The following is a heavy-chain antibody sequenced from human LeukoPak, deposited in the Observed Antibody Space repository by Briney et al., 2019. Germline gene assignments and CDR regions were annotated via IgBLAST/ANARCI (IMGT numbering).Heavy chain of an antibody. Sequence: KPSETLSLTCTVSGGSISSYYWSWIRQPPGKGLEWIGYIYYSGSTNYNPSLKSRVTISVDTSKNQFSLKLSSVTAADTAVYYCARATREWELLYYYYYMDVWGKGTTVTVSS. V-gene: IGHV4-59*01. CDR3: ARATREWELLYYYYYMDV. J-gene: IGHJ6*03. CDR2: IYYSGST. CDR1: GGSISSYY. D-gene: IGHD1-26*01.